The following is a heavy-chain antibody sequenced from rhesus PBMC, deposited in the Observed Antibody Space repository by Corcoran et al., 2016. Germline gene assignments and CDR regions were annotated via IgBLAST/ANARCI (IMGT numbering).Heavy chain of an antibody. J-gene: IGHJ4*01. D-gene: IGHD6S26*01. V-gene: IGHV3S42*01. Sequence: ELHLVESGGGSATPGESLRLSFAASGFTFSYSWMNWVRQTPGKGLEWISAITAGGDTTYYADSVKGRFTISRDNSRNTLSLQMHSLRPEDTAMYYCAKDLGLGATGQEFDYWGQGVLVTVSS. CDR3: AKDLGLGATGQEFDY. CDR2: ITAGGDTT. CDR1: GFTFSYSW.